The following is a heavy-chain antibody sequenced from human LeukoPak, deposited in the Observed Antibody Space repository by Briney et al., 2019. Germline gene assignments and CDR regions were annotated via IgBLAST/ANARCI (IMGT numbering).Heavy chain of an antibody. CDR3: ARDSSPEGFDY. D-gene: IGHD6-13*01. CDR1: GGTFSSYT. CDR2: IIPILGIA. J-gene: IGHJ4*02. V-gene: IGHV1-69*04. Sequence: SVKVSCKASGGTFSSYTISWVRQAPGQALEWMGRIIPILGIANYAQKFQGRVTITPDKSTSTAYMELSSLRSEDTAVYYCARDSSPEGFDYWGQGTLVTVSS.